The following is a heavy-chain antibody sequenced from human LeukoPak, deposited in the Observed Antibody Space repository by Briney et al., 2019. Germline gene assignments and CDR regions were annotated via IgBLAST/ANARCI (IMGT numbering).Heavy chain of an antibody. J-gene: IGHJ4*02. CDR2: ISGSGGST. V-gene: IGHV3-23*01. Sequence: GGSLRLSCAASGFTFSSYGMHWVRQAPGKGLEWVSAISGSGGSTYYADSVKGRFTISRDNSKNTLYLQMNSLRAEDTAVYYCAKDPTSIAAAGADYWGQGTLVTVSS. CDR1: GFTFSSYG. D-gene: IGHD6-13*01. CDR3: AKDPTSIAAAGADY.